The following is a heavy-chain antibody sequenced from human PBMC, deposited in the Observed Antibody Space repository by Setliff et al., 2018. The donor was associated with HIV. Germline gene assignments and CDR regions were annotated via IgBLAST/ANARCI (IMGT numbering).Heavy chain of an antibody. CDR1: GYTFTSYY. J-gene: IGHJ4*02. CDR3: ARATEAGTIDY. CDR2: INPSGGGT. V-gene: IGHV1-46*01. D-gene: IGHD1-1*01. Sequence: ASVKVSCKASGYTFTSYYMHWVRRAPGQGLEWMGIINPSGGGTTYARKFQGRVTVTRDTSTTTVYMELSGLRSEDTAVYHCARATEAGTIDYWGQGTRVTVSS.